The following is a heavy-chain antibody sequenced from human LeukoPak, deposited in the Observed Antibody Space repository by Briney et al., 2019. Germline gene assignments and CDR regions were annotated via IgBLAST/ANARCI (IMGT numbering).Heavy chain of an antibody. CDR3: ARGLGYCSSTSCSLYYFDY. Sequence: SETLSLTCAVYGGSFSGYYWSWIRQPPGKGLEWIGEISHSGSTNYNPSLKSRVTISVDTSKNQFSLKLSSVTAADTAVYYCARGLGYCSSTSCSLYYFDYWGQGTLVTVCS. CDR1: GGSFSGYY. V-gene: IGHV4-34*01. D-gene: IGHD2-2*01. J-gene: IGHJ4*02. CDR2: ISHSGST.